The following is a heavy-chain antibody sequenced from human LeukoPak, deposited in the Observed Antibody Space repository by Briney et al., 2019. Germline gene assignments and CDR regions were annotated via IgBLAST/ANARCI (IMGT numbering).Heavy chain of an antibody. D-gene: IGHD2-2*03. CDR1: GFTFSSYD. CDR3: ARGGYCSSTSCHDYYYYGMDV. J-gene: IGHJ6*04. Sequence: GGSLRPSCAASGFTFSSYDMHWVRQATGKGLEWVSAIGTAGDPYYPGSVKGRFTISRENAKNSLYLQMNSLRAGDTAVYYCARGGYCSSTSCHDYYYYGMDVWGKGTTVTVSS. V-gene: IGHV3-13*05. CDR2: IGTAGDP.